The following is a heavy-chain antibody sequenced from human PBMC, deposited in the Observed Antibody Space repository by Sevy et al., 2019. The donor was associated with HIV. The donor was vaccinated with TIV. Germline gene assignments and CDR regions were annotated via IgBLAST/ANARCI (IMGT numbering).Heavy chain of an antibody. CDR2: IRNRPNTYTT. V-gene: IGHV3-72*01. J-gene: IGHJ6*03. Sequence: GGSLRLSCAASGFTVSSNYMSWVRQAPGKGLEWVGRIRNRPNTYTTEYAASVEGRFTISRDDSKNSLYLQMNSLKTEDSAVYYCVRGPNCGVGGCQQISPYCLDVWGKGATVTVSS. D-gene: IGHD2-21*01. CDR1: GFTVSSNY. CDR3: VRGPNCGVGGCQQISPYCLDV.